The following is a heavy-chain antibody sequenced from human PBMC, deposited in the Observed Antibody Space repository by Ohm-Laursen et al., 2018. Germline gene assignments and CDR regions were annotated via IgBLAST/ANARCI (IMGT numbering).Heavy chain of an antibody. V-gene: IGHV1-46*01. CDR2: INPSDGSL. CDR1: GYIFTTYY. CDR3: ARNVNWGAEY. D-gene: IGHD7-27*01. J-gene: IGHJ4*02. Sequence: SVKVSCKASGYIFTTYYVHWVRQAPGQGLEWMGIINPSDGSLSYAQKFQDRLTLTRDTSTSVLYMELSSLKSEDTAFYYCARNVNWGAEYWGQGTLVTVSS.